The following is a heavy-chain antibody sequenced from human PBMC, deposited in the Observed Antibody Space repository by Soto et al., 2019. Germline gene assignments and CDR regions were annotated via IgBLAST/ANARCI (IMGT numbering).Heavy chain of an antibody. Sequence: VQLLESGGGLVQPGGSLRLSCAASGFTFSNYAMSWVRQAPGKALEWVSSINIVGGNTNYADSVKGRFTMSRDDSKNTVFLQMSSLRAEETAIYYCTKNYCFDSWVQGTLVTVSS. CDR3: TKNYCFDS. J-gene: IGHJ4*02. V-gene: IGHV3-23*01. CDR1: GFTFSNYA. CDR2: INIVGGNT.